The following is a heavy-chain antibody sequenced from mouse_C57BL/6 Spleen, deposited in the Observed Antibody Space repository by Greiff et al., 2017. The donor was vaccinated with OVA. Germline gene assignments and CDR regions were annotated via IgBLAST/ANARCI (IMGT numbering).Heavy chain of an antibody. D-gene: IGHD2-4*01. CDR3: ARGGYDYDPFAY. CDR1: GYSITSGYY. CDR2: ISYDGSN. V-gene: IGHV3-6*01. Sequence: EVQRVESGPGLVKPSQSLSLTCSVTGYSITSGYYWNWIRQFPGNKLEWMGYISYDGSNNYNPSLKNRISITRDTSKNQFFLKLNSVTTEDTATYYCARGGYDYDPFAYWGQGTLVTVSA. J-gene: IGHJ3*01.